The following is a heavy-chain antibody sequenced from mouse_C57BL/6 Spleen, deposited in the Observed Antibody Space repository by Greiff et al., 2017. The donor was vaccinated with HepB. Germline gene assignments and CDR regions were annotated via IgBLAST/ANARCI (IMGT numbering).Heavy chain of an antibody. J-gene: IGHJ2*01. Sequence: QVQLQQPGAELVRPGSSVKLSCKASGYTFTSYWMHWVKQRPIQGLEWIGNIDPSDSETHCNQKFKDKATLTVDKSSSTAYMQLSSLTSEDSAVYYCARGDYDYHLDYWGQGTTLTVSS. CDR2: IDPSDSET. V-gene: IGHV1-52*01. D-gene: IGHD2-4*01. CDR1: GYTFTSYW. CDR3: ARGDYDYHLDY.